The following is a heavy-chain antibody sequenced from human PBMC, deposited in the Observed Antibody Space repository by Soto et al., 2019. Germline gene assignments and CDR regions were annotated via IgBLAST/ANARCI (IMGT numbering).Heavy chain of an antibody. J-gene: IGHJ3*01. Sequence: SETLSLTCAVSAGSITTYYWSWIRQPPGKALEWIGYIYNTGSTSYNPSLKSRVTISLDTSKNHFSLRMSSVTAADTAVYYCARHIWIKDVVAYDAIHASDQATIVTVSS. CDR3: ARHIWIKDVVAYDAIHA. CDR1: AGSITTYY. D-gene: IGHD2-15*01. V-gene: IGHV4-59*08. CDR2: IYNTGST.